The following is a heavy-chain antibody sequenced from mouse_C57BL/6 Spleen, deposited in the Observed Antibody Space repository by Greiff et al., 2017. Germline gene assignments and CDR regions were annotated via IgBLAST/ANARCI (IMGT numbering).Heavy chain of an antibody. CDR2: ISSGSSTN. CDR1: GFTFSDYG. J-gene: IGHJ3*01. D-gene: IGHD1-1*01. Sequence: EVKLMESGGGLVKPGGSLKLSCAASGFTFSDYGMHWVRQAPETGLEWVAYISSGSSTNYYADTVKGRFTISRDNAKNTLFLQMTSLKSEDTAMYYCAGGDYYGSSWAYWGQGTLVTVSA. V-gene: IGHV5-17*01. CDR3: AGGDYYGSSWAY.